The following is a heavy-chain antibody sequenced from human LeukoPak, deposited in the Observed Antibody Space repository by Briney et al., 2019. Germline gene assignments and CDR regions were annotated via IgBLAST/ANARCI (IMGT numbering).Heavy chain of an antibody. CDR1: GFIFRIYG. V-gene: IGHV3-30*03. J-gene: IGHJ3*02. CDR3: ARVRGGAFDI. Sequence: SLRLSCAASGFIFRIYGMHWVRQAPGKGLEWVALISYEGDSTYYADSVKGRFTISRDNSKDMLYLQMNSLRAEDTAVYYCARVRGGAFDIWGQGTMVGVSS. CDR2: ISYEGDST. D-gene: IGHD3-3*01.